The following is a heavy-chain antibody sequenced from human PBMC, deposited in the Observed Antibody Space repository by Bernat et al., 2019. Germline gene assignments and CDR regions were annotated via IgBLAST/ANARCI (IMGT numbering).Heavy chain of an antibody. CDR1: GFTFSSHW. V-gene: IGHV3-7*03. Sequence: EVQLVESGGGLVQPGGSLRLSCAASGFTFSSHWFSWVRQAPGKGLEWVANIKQDGSEKNYVDSVKGRFTISRDNAKNSLYLQMNSLSAEDTAIYFCARDEKPVALDYWGQGTLVTVSS. CDR2: IKQDGSEK. J-gene: IGHJ4*02. CDR3: ARDEKPVALDY. D-gene: IGHD1-14*01.